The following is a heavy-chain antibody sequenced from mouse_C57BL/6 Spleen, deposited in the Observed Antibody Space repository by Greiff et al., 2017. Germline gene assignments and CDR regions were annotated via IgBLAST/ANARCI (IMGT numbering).Heavy chain of an antibody. CDR3: ARCDWYDCSSYDYAMDY. D-gene: IGHD1-1*01. J-gene: IGHJ4*01. CDR1: GFTFSDYY. Sequence: EVKVEEPEGGLVKPGSSVKLSCTASGFTFSDYYMAWVRQVPEKGLEWVANINYDGSSTNYSDSLKSRFIITRDKAKNMLYLQMSRLKSEDTATYYCARCDWYDCSSYDYAMDYWGQGTSVTVSS. V-gene: IGHV5-16*01. CDR2: INYDGSST.